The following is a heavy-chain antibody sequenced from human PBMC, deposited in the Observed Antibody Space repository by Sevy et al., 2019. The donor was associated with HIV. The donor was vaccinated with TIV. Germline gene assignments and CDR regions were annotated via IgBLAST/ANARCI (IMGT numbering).Heavy chain of an antibody. V-gene: IGHV3-30-3*01. D-gene: IGHD6-13*01. CDR2: ISYDGSNK. CDR3: ARERTYSSSSDYYYGMDV. J-gene: IGHJ6*02. CDR1: GFTFSSYA. Sequence: GGSLRLSCAASGFTFSSYAMHWVRQAPGKGLEWVAVISYDGSNKYYADSVKDRFTISRDNSKNTLYLQMNSLRAEDTAVYYCARERTYSSSSDYYYGMDVWGQGTTVTVSS.